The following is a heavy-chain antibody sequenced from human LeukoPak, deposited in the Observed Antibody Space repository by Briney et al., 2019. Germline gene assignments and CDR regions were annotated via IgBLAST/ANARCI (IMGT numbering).Heavy chain of an antibody. Sequence: GGSLRLSCAAPASIFTKYDIHWVRQAPGKGLEWVALISKDGTYQYYADFVEGRFTISRDNSKNTLYLDMDSLRAEDTAVYFCAAYASYGGSWPLDYWGQGTLVTVSS. CDR2: ISKDGTYQ. D-gene: IGHD6-13*01. CDR3: AAYASYGGSWPLDY. CDR1: ASIFTKYD. J-gene: IGHJ4*02. V-gene: IGHV3-30*03.